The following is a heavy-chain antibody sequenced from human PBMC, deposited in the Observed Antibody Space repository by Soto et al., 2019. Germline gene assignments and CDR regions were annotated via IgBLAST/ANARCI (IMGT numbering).Heavy chain of an antibody. V-gene: IGHV4-39*01. CDR2: IYYSGNT. J-gene: IGHJ4*02. D-gene: IGHD3-16*01. CDR1: GASISSSDYH. CDR3: AKQRVFSSYTYPPSRF. Sequence: QQQLQESGPGLVKPSETLSLTCTVSGASISSSDYHWGWIRQPPGKGLEWIGSIYYSGNTYYNPSLKRRVTMSVDTSKNQFSLKLNSATAADTAVYYCAKQRVFSSYTYPPSRFWGRGTLVTVSS.